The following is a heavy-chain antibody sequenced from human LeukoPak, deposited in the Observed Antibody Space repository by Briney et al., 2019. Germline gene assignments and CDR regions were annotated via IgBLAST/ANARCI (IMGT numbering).Heavy chain of an antibody. Sequence: ASVKVSCKASGYTFTSYYMHWVRQAPGQGLEWMGIINPSGGSTSYAQKFQGRVTMTRDTSISTAYMELSRLRSDDTAVYYCARGSGVTIFGVVIAYFDYWGQGTLVTVSS. J-gene: IGHJ4*02. D-gene: IGHD3-3*01. V-gene: IGHV1-46*01. CDR3: ARGSGVTIFGVVIAYFDY. CDR1: GYTFTSYY. CDR2: INPSGGST.